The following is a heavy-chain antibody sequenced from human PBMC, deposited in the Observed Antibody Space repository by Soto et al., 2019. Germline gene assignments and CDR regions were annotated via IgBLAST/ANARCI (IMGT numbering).Heavy chain of an antibody. CDR1: GFSFRNYA. V-gene: IGHV3-23*01. CDR2: LTGSSSNT. CDR3: ANGRATYGLLTHDY. D-gene: IGHD3-9*01. J-gene: IGHJ4*02. Sequence: PGWSLRLSCAASGFSFRNYAMSWVRQAPGKGLEWISTLTGSSSNTYYADSVKGRFAISRDNSRNTLYLQMHSLTAEDTAVYYCANGRATYGLLTHDYWGQGTLVTASS.